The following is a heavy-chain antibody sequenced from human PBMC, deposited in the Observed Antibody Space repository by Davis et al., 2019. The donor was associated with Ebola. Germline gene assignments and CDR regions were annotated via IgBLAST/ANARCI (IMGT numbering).Heavy chain of an antibody. J-gene: IGHJ6*02. V-gene: IGHV4-31*03. Sequence: SETLSLTCTVSGGSISSGGYYWSWIRPHPGKGLEWIGYIYYSGSTYYNPSLKSRVTISVDTSKNQFSLKLSSVTAAETAVYYCARAWFGEFSAGDYGMDVWGQGTTVTVSS. CDR2: IYYSGST. CDR1: GGSISSGGYY. D-gene: IGHD3-10*01. CDR3: ARAWFGEFSAGDYGMDV.